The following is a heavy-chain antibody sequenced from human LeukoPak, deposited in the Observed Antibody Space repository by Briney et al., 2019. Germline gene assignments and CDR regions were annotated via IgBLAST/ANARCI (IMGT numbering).Heavy chain of an antibody. CDR3: ARGWAAAATGYFDT. J-gene: IGHJ4*02. D-gene: IGHD6-13*01. V-gene: IGHV1-2*02. CDR1: GYTFTGYY. Sequence: ASVKVSCKASGYTFTGYYMHWVRQAPGQGLEWMGWINPASGGTNYAQKFQDRVTMTRDTSNSIAYMDLSSLRSDDTAVYYCARGWAAAATGYFDTWGQGTLVIVSS. CDR2: INPASGGT.